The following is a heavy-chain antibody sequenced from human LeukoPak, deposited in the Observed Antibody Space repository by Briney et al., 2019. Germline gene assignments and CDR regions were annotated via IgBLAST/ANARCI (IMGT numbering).Heavy chain of an antibody. J-gene: IGHJ4*02. CDR3: ARSVGATTPFDY. V-gene: IGHV4-59*01. D-gene: IGHD1-26*01. Sequence: SETLSLTCTVSGGSISSYYWSWIRQPPGKGLEWIGYIYYSGSTNYNPSLKSRVTISVDTSNNQFSLKLSSVTAADTAVYYCARSVGATTPFDYWGQGTLVTVSS. CDR1: GGSISSYY. CDR2: IYYSGST.